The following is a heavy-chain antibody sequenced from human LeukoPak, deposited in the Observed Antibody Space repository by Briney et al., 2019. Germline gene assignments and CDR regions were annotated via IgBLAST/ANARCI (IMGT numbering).Heavy chain of an antibody. J-gene: IGHJ4*02. D-gene: IGHD6-19*01. CDR1: GDSISSSNCY. Sequence: SETLSLTCTVSGDSISSSNCYWGWIRQPPGKGLEWIGSIYFSGGTYYNASLKSRVTISIDTSKNQFSLKLSSVTAADTAIYYCARVRSGWYPWDYWGQGILVTVSS. V-gene: IGHV4-39*07. CDR2: IYFSGGT. CDR3: ARVRSGWYPWDY.